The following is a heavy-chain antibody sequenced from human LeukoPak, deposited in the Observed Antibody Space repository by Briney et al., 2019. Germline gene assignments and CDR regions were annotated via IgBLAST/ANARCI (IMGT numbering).Heavy chain of an antibody. CDR2: INHSGST. CDR1: GGSFSGYY. J-gene: IGHJ5*02. V-gene: IGHV4-34*01. CDR3: ARGRITMVRGVIKGDNWFDP. D-gene: IGHD3-10*01. Sequence: SETLSLTCAVYGGSFSGYYWSWIRQPPGKGLEWIGEINHSGSTNYNPSLKSRVTISVDTSKNQFSLKLSSVTAADTAVYYCARGRITMVRGVIKGDNWFDPWGQGTLVTVSS.